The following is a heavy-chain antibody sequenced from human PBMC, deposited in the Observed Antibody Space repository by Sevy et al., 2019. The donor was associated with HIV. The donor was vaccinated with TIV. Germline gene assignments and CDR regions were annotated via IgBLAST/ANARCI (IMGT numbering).Heavy chain of an antibody. CDR2: IKPTGSQK. Sequence: GGSLRLSCAASGFTFSSYWMTWVRQAPGKRPEWVADIKPTGSQKKYVDSVKGRFTVSRANAKNILYLQMNSLRVEDTAVYYCRTWIQQALTDYWGQGTLVTVSS. J-gene: IGHJ4*02. V-gene: IGHV3-7*01. D-gene: IGHD5-18*01. CDR3: RTWIQQALTDY. CDR1: GFTFSSYW.